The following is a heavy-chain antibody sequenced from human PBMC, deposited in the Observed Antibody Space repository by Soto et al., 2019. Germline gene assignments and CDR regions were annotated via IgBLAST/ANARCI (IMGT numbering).Heavy chain of an antibody. CDR2: ISYDGSIK. V-gene: IGHV3-30-3*01. D-gene: IGHD3-10*01. CDR3: ASEWSTSGDLDY. Sequence: QVQLVESGGGVVQPGRSLRLSCAASGFTFSSHSIQWVRQAPGKGLEWVAVISYDGSIKYYADSVKGRFTISRDNSKNTVSLQMNSLRAEDTAVFYCASEWSTSGDLDYWGQGTLVIVSS. J-gene: IGHJ4*02. CDR1: GFTFSSHS.